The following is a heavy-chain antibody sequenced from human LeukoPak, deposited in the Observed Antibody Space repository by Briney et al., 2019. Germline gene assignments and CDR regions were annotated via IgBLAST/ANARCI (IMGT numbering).Heavy chain of an antibody. CDR2: IYYSGST. Sequence: SQTLSLTCTVSGGSISSSSYYWGWIRQPPGKGLEWIESIYYSGSTYYNPSLKSRVTISVDTSKNQFSLKLSSVTAADTAVYYCASSTLLRFPMGYWGQGTLVTVSS. J-gene: IGHJ4*02. CDR1: GGSISSSSYY. V-gene: IGHV4-39*01. CDR3: ASSTLLRFPMGY. D-gene: IGHD3-10*01.